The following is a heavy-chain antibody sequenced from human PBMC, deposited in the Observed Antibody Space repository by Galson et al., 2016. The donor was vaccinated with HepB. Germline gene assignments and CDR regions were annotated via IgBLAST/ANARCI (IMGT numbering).Heavy chain of an antibody. CDR1: GYSFATYW. V-gene: IGHV5-51*01. D-gene: IGHD7-27*01. CDR3: ARLGTGGSYWYFDL. CDR2: IYPGDSDT. J-gene: IGHJ2*01. Sequence: QSGAEVKKPGESLTMSCTGSGYSFATYWIGWVRQLPGKGLAWMGIIYPGDSDTRYSPSFQGQVTISADKSISTAYLPWSSLKASDTAMYYCARLGTGGSYWYFDLWGRGTLVTVSS.